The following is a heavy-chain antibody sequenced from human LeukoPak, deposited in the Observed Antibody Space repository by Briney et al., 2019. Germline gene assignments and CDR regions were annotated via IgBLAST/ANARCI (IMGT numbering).Heavy chain of an antibody. CDR3: ARDGLAVWQLLKGGNWFDP. Sequence: PGGSLRLSCAASGFTFSDYYMSWIRQAPGKGLEWVSYISSSGSTIYYADSVKGRFTISRDNAKNSLYLQMNSLRAEDTAVYYCARDGLAVWQLLKGGNWFDPWGQGTLVTVSS. CDR1: GFTFSDYY. J-gene: IGHJ5*02. CDR2: ISSSGSTI. D-gene: IGHD2-15*01. V-gene: IGHV3-11*01.